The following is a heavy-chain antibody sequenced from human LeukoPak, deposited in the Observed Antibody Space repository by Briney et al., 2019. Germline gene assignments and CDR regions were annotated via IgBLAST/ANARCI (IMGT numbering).Heavy chain of an antibody. J-gene: IGHJ4*02. V-gene: IGHV1-46*01. CDR1: GLTLTTTY. Sequence: GASVKVSCKASGLTLTTTYMHWVRQAPGQGLEWMAVLYPGGDRAIYAQRFQGRLTLTRDTSTNTVYMEVSSLASEDTAVYYCASEVPRTSRFDHWGQGTLVTVSS. CDR2: LYPGGDRA. D-gene: IGHD2-8*01. CDR3: ASEVPRTSRFDH.